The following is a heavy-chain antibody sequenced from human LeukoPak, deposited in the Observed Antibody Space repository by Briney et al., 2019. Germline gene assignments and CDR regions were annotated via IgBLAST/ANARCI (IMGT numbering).Heavy chain of an antibody. CDR3: ARSGSYPVGFDP. D-gene: IGHD1-26*01. J-gene: IGHJ5*02. CDR2: IYYSGST. CDR1: GGSISSGDYY. V-gene: IGHV4-30-4*01. Sequence: SETLSLTCTVSGGSISSGDYYWSWLRQPPGTGLEWIGYIYYSGSTYYNPSLKSRVTISVDTSKNQFSLKLSSVTAADTAVYYCARSGSYPVGFDPWGQGTLVTVSS.